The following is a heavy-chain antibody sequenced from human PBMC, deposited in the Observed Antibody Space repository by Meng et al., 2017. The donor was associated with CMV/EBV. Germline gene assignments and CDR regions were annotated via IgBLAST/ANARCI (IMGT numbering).Heavy chain of an antibody. CDR2: ISAYNGNT. CDR3: ARNSGGQDIVVVPAAIDLDY. Sequence: ASVKVSCKASGYTFTSYGISWVRQASGQGLEWMGWISAYNGNTNYAQKLQGRVTMTTDTSTSTAYMELRSLRSDDTAVYYCARNSGGQDIVVVPAAIDLDYWGQGTLVTVSS. D-gene: IGHD2-2*01. V-gene: IGHV1-18*01. CDR1: GYTFTSYG. J-gene: IGHJ4*02.